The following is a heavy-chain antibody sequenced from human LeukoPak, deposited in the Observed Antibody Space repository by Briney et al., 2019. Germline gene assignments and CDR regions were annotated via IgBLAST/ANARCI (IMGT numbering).Heavy chain of an antibody. J-gene: IGHJ4*02. V-gene: IGHV3-30*02. CDR2: IRYDGSNK. CDR3: AEDRAYYYGSGSYSPLDY. CDR1: GFTFSSYG. D-gene: IGHD3-10*01. Sequence: GGSLRLSCAASGFTFSSYGMHWVRQAPGKGLEWVAFIRYDGSNKYYADSVKGRFTISRDNSKNTLYLQMNSLRAEDTAVYYCAEDRAYYYGSGSYSPLDYWGQGTLVTVSS.